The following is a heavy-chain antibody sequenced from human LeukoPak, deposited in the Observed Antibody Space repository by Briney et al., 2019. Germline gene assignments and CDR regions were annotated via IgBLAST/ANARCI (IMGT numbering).Heavy chain of an antibody. CDR2: ISAYNGNT. J-gene: IGHJ4*02. V-gene: IGHV1-18*01. Sequence: ASVKVPCKASGYTFTSYGISWVRQAPGQGLEWMGWISAYNGNTNYAQKLQGRVTMTTDTSTSTAYMELRSLRSDDTAVYYCARTTASGSSSWSPEYYFDYWGQGTLVTVSS. CDR1: GYTFTSYG. D-gene: IGHD6-13*01. CDR3: ARTTASGSSSWSPEYYFDY.